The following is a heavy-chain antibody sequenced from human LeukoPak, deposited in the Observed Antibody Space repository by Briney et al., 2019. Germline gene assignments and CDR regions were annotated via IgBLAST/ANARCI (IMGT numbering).Heavy chain of an antibody. CDR1: GFTFSSYT. J-gene: IGHJ4*02. CDR3: ARDRGSGWYIDY. CDR2: SSSSSSYI. Sequence: GGTLRLYCAASGFTFSSYTMNWVRLAPGKGLEWVSSSSSSSSYIYSADSVKGRFTISRDNSQNSLYLQMNSLRADDAAVYYCARDRGSGWYIDYWGQGTLVTVSS. V-gene: IGHV3-21*01. D-gene: IGHD6-19*01.